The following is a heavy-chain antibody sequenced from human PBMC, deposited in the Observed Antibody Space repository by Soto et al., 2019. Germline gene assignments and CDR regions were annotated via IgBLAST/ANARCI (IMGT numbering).Heavy chain of an antibody. V-gene: IGHV4-31*03. Sequence: QVQLQESGPGLVKPSQTLSLTCTVSGGSISSGGYYWSWIRQHPGKGLEWIGYIYYSGSTYYNPSLKSRVTISVDTSKNQFSLKLSSVTAADTAVYYCARDGGKWELLDYYYYGMDVWGQGTTVTVSS. CDR2: IYYSGST. CDR3: ARDGGKWELLDYYYYGMDV. CDR1: GGSISSGGYY. J-gene: IGHJ6*02. D-gene: IGHD1-26*01.